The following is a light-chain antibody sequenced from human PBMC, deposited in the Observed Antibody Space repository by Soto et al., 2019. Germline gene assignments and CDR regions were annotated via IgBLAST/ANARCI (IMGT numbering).Light chain of an antibody. J-gene: IGKJ4*02. CDR3: HQYHSWPA. Sequence: EIVMTQSPATLSVSLGESVTLSCRASQSVFSSLAWYQQKPGQAPRRLIYGAPTRPIGIPARFRGSGSVTEFTHTSRSLQSEDFAVYYCHQYHSWPAFGSGTRVEI. CDR2: GAP. CDR1: QSVFSS. V-gene: IGKV3-15*01.